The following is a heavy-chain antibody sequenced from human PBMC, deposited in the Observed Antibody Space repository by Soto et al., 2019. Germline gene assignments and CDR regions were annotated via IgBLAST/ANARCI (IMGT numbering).Heavy chain of an antibody. D-gene: IGHD4-17*01. Sequence: GSLRLSCAASGFTFSSYAMSWVRQAPGKGLEWVSLVSGSGGSTYYADSVKGRFTISRDNSKNTLYLQMNSLRAEDTAVYYCAKAGVYGDLSFFDYWGQGALVTVSS. CDR2: VSGSGGST. V-gene: IGHV3-23*01. CDR1: GFTFSSYA. J-gene: IGHJ4*02. CDR3: AKAGVYGDLSFFDY.